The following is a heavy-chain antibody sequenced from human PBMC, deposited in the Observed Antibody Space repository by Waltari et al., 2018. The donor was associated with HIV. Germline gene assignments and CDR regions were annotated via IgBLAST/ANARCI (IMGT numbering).Heavy chain of an antibody. J-gene: IGHJ6*02. Sequence: QVQLLESGPGLVKPSETLSLTCSVSGASVSRNTFYWTWIRPTPETGLEWIGYVYSSWSTSYTPSLKSRVTISIDTSKNQMSLKLRSVTAADTGVYYCARDCSGGSCYPPNYYYYFGLDVWGQGTTVTVSS. CDR1: GASVSRNTFY. CDR3: ARDCSGGSCYPPNYYYYFGLDV. V-gene: IGHV4-61*01. D-gene: IGHD2-15*01. CDR2: VYSSWST.